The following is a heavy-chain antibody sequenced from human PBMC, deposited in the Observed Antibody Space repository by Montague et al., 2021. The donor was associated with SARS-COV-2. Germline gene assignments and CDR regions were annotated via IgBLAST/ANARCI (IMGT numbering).Heavy chain of an antibody. Sequence: SETLSLTCTVSGGSISSYYWSWIRQPPGKGLEWIRYIYYSGSTNYNPSLKSRVTISVDTSKNQFSLKLSSVTAADTAVYYCAGGSGWMGNAFDIWGQGTMVTVSS. J-gene: IGHJ3*02. CDR2: IYYSGST. V-gene: IGHV4-59*01. CDR3: AGGSGWMGNAFDI. D-gene: IGHD6-19*01. CDR1: GGSISSYY.